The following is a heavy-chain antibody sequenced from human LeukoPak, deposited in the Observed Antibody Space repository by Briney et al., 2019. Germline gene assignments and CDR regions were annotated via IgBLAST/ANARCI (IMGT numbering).Heavy chain of an antibody. Sequence: GGSLSLSCAASGFTISSYNMNWVRQAPGKGLEWVSYISNSISDTIYYADSVKGRFTISRDNAKNSLYLQMNSLRAEDTAVYYCARVSTIEVRHWGQGTLVTVSS. CDR1: GFTISSYN. CDR3: ARVSTIEVRH. D-gene: IGHD6-19*01. V-gene: IGHV3-48*01. J-gene: IGHJ4*02. CDR2: ISNSISDTI.